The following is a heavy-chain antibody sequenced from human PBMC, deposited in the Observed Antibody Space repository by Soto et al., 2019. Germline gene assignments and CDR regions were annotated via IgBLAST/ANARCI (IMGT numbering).Heavy chain of an antibody. Sequence: GGSLRLSCAASGFTFSSYDMHWVRQATGKGLEWVSAIGTAGDTYYPGSVKGRFTISRENAKNSLYLQMNSLRAGDTAVYYRASSGYHQPPDYWGQGTLVTVSS. CDR3: ASSGYHQPPDY. V-gene: IGHV3-13*01. CDR2: IGTAGDT. D-gene: IGHD3-22*01. CDR1: GFTFSSYD. J-gene: IGHJ4*02.